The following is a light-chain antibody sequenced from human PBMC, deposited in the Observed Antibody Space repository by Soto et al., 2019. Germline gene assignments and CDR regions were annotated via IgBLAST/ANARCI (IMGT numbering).Light chain of an antibody. CDR3: QQYNSYSGT. J-gene: IGKJ1*01. CDR1: QSISSW. CDR2: DAS. V-gene: IGKV1-5*01. Sequence: DIQMTQSPSXXXXXXXGXXXXTXRASQSISSWLAWYQQKPGKAPKLLIYDASSLESGVPSRFSGSGSGTEFTLTISSLQPDDFATYYCQQYNSYSGTFGQGTKVDIK.